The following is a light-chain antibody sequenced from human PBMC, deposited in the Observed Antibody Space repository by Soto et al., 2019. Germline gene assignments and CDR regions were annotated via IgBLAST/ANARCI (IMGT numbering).Light chain of an antibody. CDR3: QQYYSTPLT. J-gene: IGKJ4*01. V-gene: IGKV4-1*01. Sequence: DIVMTQSPDSLAVSLGERATINCKSSQSVLYSSNNKNYLAWYQQKPGQSPKLLIYWASTRESGVPDRFSGSGSGTDFTLTISSLHAEDVAVYYCQQYYSTPLTFGGGTKVEIK. CDR2: WAS. CDR1: QSVLYSSNNKNY.